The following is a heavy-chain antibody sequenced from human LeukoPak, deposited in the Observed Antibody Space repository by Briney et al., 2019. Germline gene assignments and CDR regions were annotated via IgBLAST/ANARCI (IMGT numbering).Heavy chain of an antibody. CDR2: INQSGST. CDR3: ARGHSSSWYDY. Sequence: SETLSLTCAVYGGSLSGFYWSWIRQSPGKGLEWIGEINQSGSTNYNPSLKSRVTISVDTSKNQFSLKLSSVTAADTAVYYCARGHSSSWYDYWGQGTLVTVSS. J-gene: IGHJ4*02. CDR1: GGSLSGFY. V-gene: IGHV4-34*01. D-gene: IGHD6-13*01.